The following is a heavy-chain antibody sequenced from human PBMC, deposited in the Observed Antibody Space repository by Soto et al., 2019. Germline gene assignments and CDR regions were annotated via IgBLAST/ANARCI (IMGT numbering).Heavy chain of an antibody. Sequence: SGGSLRLSCTASGFTFSDYAMTWVRQAPGKGLEWVSSFGGTGGGTYYADSVKGRFTISRDNSKNTLFLEMNSLTAEDTAVYYCAKASFSGTYILVSWGQGTLVTVSS. D-gene: IGHD1-26*01. J-gene: IGHJ5*02. CDR1: GFTFSDYA. V-gene: IGHV3-23*01. CDR3: AKASFSGTYILVS. CDR2: FGGTGGGT.